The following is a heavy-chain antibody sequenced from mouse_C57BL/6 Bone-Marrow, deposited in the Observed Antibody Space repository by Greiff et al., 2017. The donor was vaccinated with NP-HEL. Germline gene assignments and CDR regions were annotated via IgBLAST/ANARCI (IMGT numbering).Heavy chain of an antibody. J-gene: IGHJ2*01. D-gene: IGHD3-2*02. CDR1: GYTFTDYY. Sequence: VQLQQSGPVLVKPGASVKISCKASGYTFTDYYMNWVKQSPGKSLEWIGVINPYNGGTSYNQKFKGKATLTVDKSSSTAYIELNSLTSEDSAVYYCARQLRLRHFDYWGQGTTLTVSS. V-gene: IGHV1-19*01. CDR2: INPYNGGT. CDR3: ARQLRLRHFDY.